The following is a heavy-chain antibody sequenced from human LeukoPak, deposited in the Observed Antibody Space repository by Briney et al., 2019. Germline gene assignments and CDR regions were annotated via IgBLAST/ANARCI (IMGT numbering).Heavy chain of an antibody. CDR1: GXIFSSYA. CDR2: ISGSGGRT. D-gene: IGHD3-16*01. CDR3: AKVPPGIWLFDI. J-gene: IGHJ3*02. Sequence: GGSLRLSCAASGXIFSSYAMSWVRQAPGKGLEWVSGISGSGGRTYYADSVKGRFTISRDNSKNTLYLQMNSLRAEDTAVYYCAKVPPGIWLFDIWGQGTMVTVSS. V-gene: IGHV3-23*01.